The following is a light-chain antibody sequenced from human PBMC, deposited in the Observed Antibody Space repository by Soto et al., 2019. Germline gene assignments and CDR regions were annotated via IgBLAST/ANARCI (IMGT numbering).Light chain of an antibody. CDR2: GAS. V-gene: IGKV3-20*01. J-gene: IGKJ4*01. CDR1: RSVSSTY. CDR3: QQYGSSPDS. Sequence: EIVLTQSPGTLSLSPGERATLSCRASRSVSSTYLAWYQQKPGQAPRLLIYGASSRATGITDRFSGSGSGTDFTLSISRLEPEDFAVYYCQQYGSSPDSFGGGTKVEIK.